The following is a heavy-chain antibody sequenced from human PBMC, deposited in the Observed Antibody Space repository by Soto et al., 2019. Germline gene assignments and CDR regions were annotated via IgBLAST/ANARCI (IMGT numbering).Heavy chain of an antibody. CDR2: IIPIFGTA. CDR1: GGTFSSYA. V-gene: IGHV1-69*01. CDR3: ARGDAGYSSGWYGFDY. J-gene: IGHJ4*02. D-gene: IGHD6-19*01. Sequence: QVQLVQSGAEVQKPGSSVKVSCKASGGTFSSYAISWVRQAPGQGLEWMGGIIPIFGTANYAQKFQGRVTSTADESTSTAYMELSSLRSEDTAVYYCARGDAGYSSGWYGFDYWGQGTLVTVSS.